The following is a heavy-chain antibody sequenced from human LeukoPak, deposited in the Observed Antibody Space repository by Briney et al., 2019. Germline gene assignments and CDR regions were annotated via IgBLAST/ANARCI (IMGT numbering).Heavy chain of an antibody. J-gene: IGHJ5*01. V-gene: IGHV4-59*11. CDR2: IHYSGST. D-gene: IGHD3-10*01. Sequence: SETLSLTCSVSGGSITSHFWSWIRQPPGKGLEWIGYIHYSGSTHYNPSLKSRVTISPDTSKNQLFLKLNSVTAADTAVYYCARLVWLGESPGSWFDSWGQGTLVTVSS. CDR3: ARLVWLGESPGSWFDS. CDR1: GGSITSHF.